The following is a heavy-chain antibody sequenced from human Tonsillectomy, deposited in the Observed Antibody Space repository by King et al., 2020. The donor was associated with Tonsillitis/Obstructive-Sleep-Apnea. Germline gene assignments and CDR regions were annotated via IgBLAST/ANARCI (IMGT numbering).Heavy chain of an antibody. Sequence: QLVQSGAEVKKPGASVKVSCKASGYTFTSYDITWVRQAPGQGLEWMGWISAYKGNTHYAQNLQGRVTMTTDTSTSTAYLELRSLRSDDTAVYYCAREGGETTSDRMDVWGQGTTVSVAS. V-gene: IGHV1-18*01. CDR1: GYTFTSYD. D-gene: IGHD1-7*01. CDR2: ISAYKGNT. CDR3: AREGGETTSDRMDV. J-gene: IGHJ6*02.